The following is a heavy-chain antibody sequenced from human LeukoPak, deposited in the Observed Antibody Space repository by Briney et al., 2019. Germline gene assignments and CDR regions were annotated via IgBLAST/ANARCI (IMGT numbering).Heavy chain of an antibody. CDR3: AKTYCGGDCYRPYYFDY. V-gene: IGHV3-30*18. J-gene: IGHJ4*02. CDR2: ISYDGSNK. CDR1: GFTFSSYG. D-gene: IGHD2-21*02. Sequence: GGSLRLSCAASGFTFSSYGMHWVRQAPGKGLEWVAVISYDGSNKYYADSVKGRFTISRDNSKNTLYLQMNGLRAEDTAVYYCAKTYCGGDCYRPYYFDYWGQGTLVTVSS.